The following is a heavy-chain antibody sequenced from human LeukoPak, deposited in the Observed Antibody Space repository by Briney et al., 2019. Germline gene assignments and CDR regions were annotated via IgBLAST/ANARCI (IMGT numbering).Heavy chain of an antibody. Sequence: SETLSLTCTVSGYSISSGYYWGWIRQPPGKGLEWIGSIYHSGSTYYNPSLKSRVTISVDTSKNQFSLKLSSVTTADTAVYYCARDLLRYFDWLTPFDYWGQGTLVTVSS. J-gene: IGHJ4*02. CDR1: GYSISSGYY. CDR2: IYHSGST. V-gene: IGHV4-38-2*02. CDR3: ARDLLRYFDWLTPFDY. D-gene: IGHD3-9*01.